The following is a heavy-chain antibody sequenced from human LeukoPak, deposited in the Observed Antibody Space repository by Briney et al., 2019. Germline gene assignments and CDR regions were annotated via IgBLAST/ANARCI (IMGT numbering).Heavy chain of an antibody. CDR2: IIPILGIA. CDR1: GGTFSSYT. V-gene: IGHV1-69*04. CDR3: ARDEDYYDSSVYYARWFDP. J-gene: IGHJ5*02. Sequence: SVKVSCKASGGTFSSYTISWVRQAPGQGLEWMGRIIPILGIANYAQKFQGRVTITADKSTSTAYMELSSLRSEDTAVYYCARDEDYYDSSVYYARWFDPWGQGTLVTVSS. D-gene: IGHD3-22*01.